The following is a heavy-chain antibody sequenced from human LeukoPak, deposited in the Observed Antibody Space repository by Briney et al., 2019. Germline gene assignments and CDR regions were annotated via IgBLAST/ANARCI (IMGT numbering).Heavy chain of an antibody. D-gene: IGHD3-22*01. CDR1: GGSISSYY. J-gene: IGHJ5*02. Sequence: SETPSLTCTVSGGSISSYYWSWIRQPAGKGLEWIGRIYTTGNTNYDPSLKSRVTMSIDTSKKQFSLKLSSVTAADTAVYYCARGKYYYDSNSSYRYFDPWGQGTLVTVSS. CDR3: ARGKYYYDSNSSYRYFDP. V-gene: IGHV4-4*07. CDR2: IYTTGNT.